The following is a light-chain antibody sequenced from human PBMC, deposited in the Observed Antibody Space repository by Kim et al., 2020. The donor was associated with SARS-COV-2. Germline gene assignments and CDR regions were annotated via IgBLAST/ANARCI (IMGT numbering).Light chain of an antibody. CDR1: KALNSNH. J-gene: IGKJ4*01. V-gene: IGKV3-20*01. CDR2: ATS. CDR3: QQYGTSRLT. Sequence: TVLTQSPGTLSLSPGERATLSCRASKALNSNHLAWYQQIRGQAPRLLIYATSNRATGIPDRFSGSGSGTDFTLTISRLEPEDFAVYYCQQYGTSRLTFGGGTKVDIK.